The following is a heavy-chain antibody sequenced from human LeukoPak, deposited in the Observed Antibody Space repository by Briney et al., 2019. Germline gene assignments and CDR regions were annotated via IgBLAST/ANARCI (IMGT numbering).Heavy chain of an antibody. J-gene: IGHJ4*02. CDR2: IYYSGST. CDR3: ARRYGSGSYWYYFDY. D-gene: IGHD3-10*01. CDR1: GGSISSSSYY. V-gene: IGHV4-39*07. Sequence: SETLSLTCTVSGGSISSSSYYWGWIRQPPGKGLEWIGSIYYSGSTYYNPPLKSRVTISVDTSKNQFSLKLSSVTAADTAVYYCARRYGSGSYWYYFDYWGQGTLVTVSS.